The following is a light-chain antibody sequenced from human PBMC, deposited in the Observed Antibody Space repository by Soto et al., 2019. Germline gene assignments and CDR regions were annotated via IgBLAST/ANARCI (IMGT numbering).Light chain of an antibody. J-gene: IGLJ1*01. V-gene: IGLV2-23*01. Sequence: QLVLTQPASVSGSPGPSITISCTGTSSDVGSYNLVSWYQQHPGKAPKLMIYEGTKRPSGVSNRFSGSKSGNTASLTISGLQAEDEADYYCCSYAGSSTYVFGTGTKLTVL. CDR1: SSDVGSYNL. CDR2: EGT. CDR3: CSYAGSSTYV.